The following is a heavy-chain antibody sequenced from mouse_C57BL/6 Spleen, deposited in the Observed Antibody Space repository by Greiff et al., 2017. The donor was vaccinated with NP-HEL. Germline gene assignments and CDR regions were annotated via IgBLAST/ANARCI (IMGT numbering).Heavy chain of an antibody. CDR2: INPNNGGT. CDR1: GYTFTDYN. Sequence: EVQLVESGPELVKPGASVKIPCKASGYTFTDYNMDWVKQSHGKSLEWIGDINPNNGGTIYNQKFKGKATLTVDKSSSTAYMELRSLTSEDTAVYYCARGRDYDYDPYYAMDYWGQGTSVTVSS. CDR3: ARGRDYDYDPYYAMDY. J-gene: IGHJ4*01. V-gene: IGHV1-18*01. D-gene: IGHD2-4*01.